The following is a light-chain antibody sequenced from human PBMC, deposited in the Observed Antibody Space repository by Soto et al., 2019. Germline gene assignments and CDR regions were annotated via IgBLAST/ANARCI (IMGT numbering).Light chain of an antibody. Sequence: IVLTQSPGTLSLSPGERVTLSCRASQSVNGRYLGWYQQKPGQAPRLLIYGASNRGSGIPDRFSGSVSGTEFALALSGLEPEDFAVYFCQQYGRPPYNFGQGTRLEVK. CDR1: QSVNGRY. CDR3: QQYGRPPYN. V-gene: IGKV3-20*01. J-gene: IGKJ2*01. CDR2: GAS.